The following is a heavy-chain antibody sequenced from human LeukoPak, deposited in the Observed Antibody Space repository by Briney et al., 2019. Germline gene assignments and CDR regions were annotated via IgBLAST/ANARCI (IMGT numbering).Heavy chain of an antibody. CDR2: IYYSGST. V-gene: IGHV4-31*03. Sequence: PSETLSLTCTVSGGSISSRGYYWSWIRQHPGKGLEWIGYIYYSGSTYYNPSLKSRVTISVDTSKNQFSLKLSSVTAADTAVYYCARVSFGESQPFDYWGQGTLVTVSS. CDR1: GGSISSRGYY. J-gene: IGHJ4*02. D-gene: IGHD3-10*01. CDR3: ARVSFGESQPFDY.